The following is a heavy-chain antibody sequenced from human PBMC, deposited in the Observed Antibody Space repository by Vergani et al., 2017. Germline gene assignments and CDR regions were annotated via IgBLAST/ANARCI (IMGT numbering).Heavy chain of an antibody. V-gene: IGHV4-31*03. D-gene: IGHD5-12*01. Sequence: QVQLQESGPGLVKPSQTLSLTCTVSGGSISSGGYYWSWIRQHPGKGLEWIGYTDYSGSTYYNTSIKGRVTISVDTTKNQFSLKLSAVTAADTAVYYGAGVCYGGYSSYDLCYYYYGMDVWGQGTTVTVSS. CDR3: AGVCYGGYSSYDLCYYYYGMDV. CDR1: GGSISSGGYY. CDR2: TDYSGST. J-gene: IGHJ6*02.